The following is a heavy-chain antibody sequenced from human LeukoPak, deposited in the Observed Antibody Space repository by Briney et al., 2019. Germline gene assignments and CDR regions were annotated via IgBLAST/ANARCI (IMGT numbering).Heavy chain of an antibody. D-gene: IGHD4-17*01. J-gene: IGHJ3*02. CDR3: ASDYGDYPRDAFDI. Sequence: PSETLSLTFTVSGGSISSGDYYWSWIRQPPGKGLEWIGYIYYSGSTYYNPSLKSRVTISVDTSKNQFSLKLSSVTAADTAVYYCASDYGDYPRDAFDIWGQGTMVTVSS. CDR1: GGSISSGDYY. CDR2: IYYSGST. V-gene: IGHV4-30-4*01.